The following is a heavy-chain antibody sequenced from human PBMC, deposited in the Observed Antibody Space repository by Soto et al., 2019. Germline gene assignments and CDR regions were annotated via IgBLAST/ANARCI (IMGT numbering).Heavy chain of an antibody. CDR1: GYTLTELS. D-gene: IGHD6-6*01. J-gene: IGHJ1*01. CDR2: FDPEDGET. V-gene: IGHV1-24*01. Sequence: ASVKVSCKVSGYTLTELSMHWVRQAPGKGLEWMGGFDPEDGETIYAQKFQGRVTMTEDTSTDTAYMELSSLRSEDTAVHYGATGRFSSSWYSQHWGQGTLVTVSS. CDR3: ATGRFSSSWYSQH.